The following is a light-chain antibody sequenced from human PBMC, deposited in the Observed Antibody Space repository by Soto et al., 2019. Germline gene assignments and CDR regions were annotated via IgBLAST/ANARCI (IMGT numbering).Light chain of an antibody. Sequence: SDIGGYDYVSWYQQRPGKAPKLLIHEVTKRPSGVPDRFSGSKSGNTASLTVSGLQAEDEADYYCSSYAGRTLYVFGTGTKVTVL. CDR1: SDIGGYDY. J-gene: IGLJ1*01. CDR3: SSYAGRTLYV. CDR2: EVT. V-gene: IGLV2-8*01.